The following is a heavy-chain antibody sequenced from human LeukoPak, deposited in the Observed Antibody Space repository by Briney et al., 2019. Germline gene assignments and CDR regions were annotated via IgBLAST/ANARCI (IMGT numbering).Heavy chain of an antibody. V-gene: IGHV3-30*18. Sequence: GGSLRLSCAASGFTFSSYGMHWVRQASGKGLEWVAVISYDGSNKYYADSVKGRFTISRDNSKNTLYLQMNSLRAEDTAVYYCAKDPTWGSAIDQYYFDYWGQGTLVTVSS. CDR2: ISYDGSNK. CDR1: GFTFSSYG. CDR3: AKDPTWGSAIDQYYFDY. D-gene: IGHD2-15*01. J-gene: IGHJ4*02.